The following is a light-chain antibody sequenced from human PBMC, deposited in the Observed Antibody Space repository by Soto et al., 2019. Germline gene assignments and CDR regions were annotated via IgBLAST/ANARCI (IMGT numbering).Light chain of an antibody. J-gene: IGKJ4*01. CDR1: QSVSSY. CDR2: DAS. CDR3: RQRDNWPLT. V-gene: IGKV3-11*01. Sequence: ETVLTQSPATLSLSPGERATLSCRASQSVSSYLAWYQQKPGQAPRLLIYDASNRATGIPARFSGSGSGTDFTLTISSLEPEDFAVYYCRQRDNWPLTFGGGTKVEIK.